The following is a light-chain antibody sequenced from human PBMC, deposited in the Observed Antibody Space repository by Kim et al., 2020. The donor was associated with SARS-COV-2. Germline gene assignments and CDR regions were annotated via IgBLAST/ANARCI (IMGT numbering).Light chain of an antibody. CDR2: GKN. CDR3: NSRDSNDNVV. V-gene: IGLV3-19*01. CDR1: GLRSYY. J-gene: IGLJ2*01. Sequence: ALGQTVRITCQGGGLRSYYATWYQQKPGQAPILVIYGKNNRPSGIPDRFSGSSSGNTASLTITGTQAGDEADYYCNSRDSNDNVVFGGGTQLTVL.